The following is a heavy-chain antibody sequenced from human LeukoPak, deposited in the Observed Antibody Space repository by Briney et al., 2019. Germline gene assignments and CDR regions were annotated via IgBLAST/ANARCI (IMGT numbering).Heavy chain of an antibody. D-gene: IGHD6-13*01. CDR2: INPSGGST. CDR3: AREGYSSSWYDWFDP. J-gene: IGHJ5*02. CDR1: GYTFTSYY. V-gene: IGHV1-46*01. Sequence: ASVKVSCKASGYTFTSYYMHWVRQAPGQGLEWMGIINPSGGSTSYAQKFQGRVTMTRDMSTSTVYMELSSLRSEDTAVYYCAREGYSSSWYDWFDPWGQGTLVTVSS.